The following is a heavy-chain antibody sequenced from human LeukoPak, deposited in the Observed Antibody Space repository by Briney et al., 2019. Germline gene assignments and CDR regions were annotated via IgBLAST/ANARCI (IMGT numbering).Heavy chain of an antibody. D-gene: IGHD3-22*01. V-gene: IGHV3-23*01. J-gene: IGHJ4*02. CDR2: ISGSGGST. CDR3: AKDLSNTYYYDSSGYSGPGVFDY. Sequence: PGGSLRLSCAASGFTFSSYAMSWVRQAPGKGLEWVSAISGSGGSTYYADSVKGRFTISRDNSKNTLYLQMNSLRAEDTAVYYCAKDLSNTYYYDSSGYSGPGVFDYWGQGTLVTVSS. CDR1: GFTFSSYA.